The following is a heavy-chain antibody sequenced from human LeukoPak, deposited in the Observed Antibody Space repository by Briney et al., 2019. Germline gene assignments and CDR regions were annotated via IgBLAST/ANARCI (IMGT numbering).Heavy chain of an antibody. D-gene: IGHD1-26*01. CDR2: INTNTGNP. V-gene: IGHV7-4-1*02. J-gene: IGHJ4*02. CDR1: GYTFTSYA. Sequence: EASVKVSCKASGYTFTSYATNWVRQAPGQGLEWMGWINTNTGNPTYAQGFTGRFVFSLDTSVSTAYLQISSLKAEDTVAYYCARVRRTGSYVASLNYWGQGTLVTVSS. CDR3: ARVRRTGSYVASLNY.